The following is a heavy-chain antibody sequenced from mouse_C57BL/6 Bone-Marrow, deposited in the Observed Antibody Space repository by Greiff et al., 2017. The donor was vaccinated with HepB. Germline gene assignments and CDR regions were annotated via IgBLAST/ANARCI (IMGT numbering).Heavy chain of an antibody. V-gene: IGHV5-12*01. CDR3: ARPSYYSNYWFAY. CDR2: ISNGGGST. Sequence: EVKVVESGGGLVQPGGSLKLSCAASGFPFSDYYMYWVRQTPEKRLEWVAYISNGGGSTYYPDTVKGRFTISRDNAKNTLYLQMSRLKSEDTAMYYCARPSYYSNYWFAYWGQGTLVTVSA. CDR1: GFPFSDYY. D-gene: IGHD2-5*01. J-gene: IGHJ3*01.